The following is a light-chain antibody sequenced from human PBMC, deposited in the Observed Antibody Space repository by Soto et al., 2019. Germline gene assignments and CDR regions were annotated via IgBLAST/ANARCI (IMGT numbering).Light chain of an antibody. CDR2: EVS. CDR3: SSYEDSGTRFV. V-gene: IGLV2-14*01. J-gene: IGLJ1*01. Sequence: QSVLTQPASVSGSPGQSITISCTGTSSDVGAYNYVSWYQQHPDKAPKLLIFEVSSRPSGVSNCFSGSKSGSTASLTISGLQADDEAEYYCSSYEDSGTRFVFGTGTKVTVL. CDR1: SSDVGAYNY.